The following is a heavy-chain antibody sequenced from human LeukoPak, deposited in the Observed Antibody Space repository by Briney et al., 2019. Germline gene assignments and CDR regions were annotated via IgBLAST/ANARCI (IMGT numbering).Heavy chain of an antibody. V-gene: IGHV1-18*04. J-gene: IGHJ4*02. CDR2: ISAYNGDT. CDR1: GYTFTNHG. D-gene: IGHD6-19*01. CDR3: ARDPSNSSGWYVYFDS. Sequence: ASVKVSCKASGYTFTNHGFSWVRQAPGQGREWMGWISAYNGDTKYSQKLQGRVTMTTDTSTSTAYMELRSLTSDDTAVYYCARDPSNSSGWYVYFDSWGQGTLVTVSS.